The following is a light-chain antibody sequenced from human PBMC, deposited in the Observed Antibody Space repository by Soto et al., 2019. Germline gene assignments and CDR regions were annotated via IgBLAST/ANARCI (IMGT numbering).Light chain of an antibody. J-gene: IGLJ3*02. CDR2: DNR. Sequence: QSVLTQPPSVSGAPGQRVTISCTGSSSNTGAGYNVHWYQQLPGTAPKLLIFDNRHRPSGVPDRFSGSKSGTSASLAITGLQAEDEGDYYCQSYDSSLSGSRVFGGGTKLTVL. V-gene: IGLV1-40*01. CDR1: SSNTGAGYN. CDR3: QSYDSSLSGSRV.